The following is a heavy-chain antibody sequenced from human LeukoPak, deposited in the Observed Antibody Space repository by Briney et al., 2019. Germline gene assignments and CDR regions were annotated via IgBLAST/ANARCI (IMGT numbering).Heavy chain of an antibody. V-gene: IGHV5-51*01. CDR3: ARPIVYDSSSYYPGAFDI. Sequence: GESLKISCKGSGYSFTNYWIGWVRQMPGKGLECVGIIYPGDSDTRYSPSFQGQVTISADKSISTAYLQWSSLKASDTAMYYCARPIVYDSSSYYPGAFDIWGQGTMVTVSS. J-gene: IGHJ3*02. CDR1: GYSFTNYW. CDR2: IYPGDSDT. D-gene: IGHD3-22*01.